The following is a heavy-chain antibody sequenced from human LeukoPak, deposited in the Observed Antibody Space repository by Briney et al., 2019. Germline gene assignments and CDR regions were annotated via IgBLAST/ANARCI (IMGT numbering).Heavy chain of an antibody. V-gene: IGHV3-30*01. CDR3: ARELGGYFDY. D-gene: IGHD1-26*01. Sequence: PGGSLRLSCAASGFTFSYFAMHWVRQAPGKGPEWVAVISYDGSNKYYADSVKGRFTISRDNSKNTLYLQMNSVRVEDTAVFYCARELGGYFDYWGQGTLVTVSS. J-gene: IGHJ4*02. CDR1: GFTFSYFA. CDR2: ISYDGSNK.